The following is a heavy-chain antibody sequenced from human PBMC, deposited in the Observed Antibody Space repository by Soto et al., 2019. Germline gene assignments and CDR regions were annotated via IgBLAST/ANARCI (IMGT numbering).Heavy chain of an antibody. J-gene: IGHJ4*02. CDR3: GKDLRSRLAIIDD. CDR1: GFTFDDYA. V-gene: IGHV3-9*01. CDR2: ISWNSGSI. Sequence: GGSLRLSCAASGFTFDDYAMHWVRQAPGKGLEWVSGISWNSGSIGYADSVKGRFTISRDNAKNSLYLQMNSLRAEDTALYYCGKDLRSRLAIIDDWGQGTLVTVSS.